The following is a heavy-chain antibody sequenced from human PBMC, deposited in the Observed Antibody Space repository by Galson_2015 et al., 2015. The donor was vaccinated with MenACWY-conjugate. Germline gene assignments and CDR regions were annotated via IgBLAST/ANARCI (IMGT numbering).Heavy chain of an antibody. V-gene: IGHV3-48*02. D-gene: IGHD5-18*01. CDR3: ARLPGYSYGSYDW. Sequence: SLRLSCAASGFTFSTYSMNWVRQAPGKGLEWVSYISSSSSTIYYADSVKGRFTISRDNAKNSLYLQMNTLRDEDTAVYYCARLPGYSYGSYDWWGQGTLVTVSS. J-gene: IGHJ4*02. CDR2: ISSSSSTI. CDR1: GFTFSTYS.